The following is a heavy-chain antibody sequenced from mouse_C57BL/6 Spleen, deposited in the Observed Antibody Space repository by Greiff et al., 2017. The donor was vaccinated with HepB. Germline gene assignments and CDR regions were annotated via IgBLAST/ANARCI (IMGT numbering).Heavy chain of an antibody. Sequence: EVKLVESGPELVKPGASVKISCKASGYSFTDYNMNWVKQSNGKSLEWIGVINPNYGTTSYNQKFKGKATLTVDQPSSTAYMQRNSLTSEDSAVYYCARGDYYGSSYDYYAMDYWGQGTSVTVSS. CDR3: ARGDYYGSSYDYYAMDY. CDR1: GYSFTDYN. D-gene: IGHD1-1*01. J-gene: IGHJ4*01. CDR2: INPNYGTT. V-gene: IGHV1-39*01.